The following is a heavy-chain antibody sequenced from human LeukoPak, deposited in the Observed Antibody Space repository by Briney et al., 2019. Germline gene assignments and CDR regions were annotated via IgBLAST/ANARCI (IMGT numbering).Heavy chain of an antibody. CDR1: GGPISNYQ. D-gene: IGHD2-15*01. CDR2: IYYSGTA. J-gene: IGHJ4*02. CDR3: ARDRLEHIVAVGTKSGVDY. Sequence: PSETLSLTCTLSGGPISNYQWSWIRQPPGKGLEWIGNIYYSGTANYNPSLKSRVTISVDTSKNQFSLKLSSVTAADTAVYYCARDRLEHIVAVGTKSGVDYWGQGTLVTVSS. V-gene: IGHV4-59*12.